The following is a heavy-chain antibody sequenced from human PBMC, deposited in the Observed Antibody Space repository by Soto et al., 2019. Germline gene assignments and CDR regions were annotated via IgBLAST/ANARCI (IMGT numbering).Heavy chain of an antibody. D-gene: IGHD3-3*01. J-gene: IGHJ5*02. CDR1: GYTFSSHD. CDR2: MNPLKGLSKT. Sequence: QVQLVQSGAEVKRPGASVKVSCKASGYTFSSHDIIWVRQPAGQGLEWMGWMNPLKGLSKTTYLPTYRGRVDMTRDTCVSPASLEVSGLRSDDTAVYFCARGATADYDFWANPRGDWLDLWGQGTLLTVSS. CDR3: ARGATADYDFWANPRGDWLDL. V-gene: IGHV1-8*01.